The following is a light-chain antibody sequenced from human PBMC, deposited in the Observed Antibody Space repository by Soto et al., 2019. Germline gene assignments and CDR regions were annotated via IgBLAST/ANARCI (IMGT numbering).Light chain of an antibody. V-gene: IGLV2-11*01. CDR3: CSYTGSYSYV. CDR1: SSDVGGYSY. Sequence: QSALTPPHSVSGSPGQSVTISCTGTSSDVGGYSYVSWYQQHPGKAPELIIYDVTERPSGVPDRFSGSKSGNTASLTISGLQAEDEADYYCCSYTGSYSYVFGIGTKVTVL. CDR2: DVT. J-gene: IGLJ1*01.